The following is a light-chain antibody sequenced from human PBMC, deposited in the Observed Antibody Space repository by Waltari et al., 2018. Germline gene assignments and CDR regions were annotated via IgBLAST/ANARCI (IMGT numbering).Light chain of an antibody. V-gene: IGKV1-27*01. CDR2: GAS. J-gene: IGKJ1*01. CDR1: QGSSNF. Sequence: DIQMTQSPSSLSASVGDRVTITCRASQGSSNFSAWYQQKPGKVAEHLIDGASTLQSGVPSQFSVSGSETDITLTISSLQPEDDVTYYCQKYDSAPWKFGQETKVE. CDR3: QKYDSAPWK.